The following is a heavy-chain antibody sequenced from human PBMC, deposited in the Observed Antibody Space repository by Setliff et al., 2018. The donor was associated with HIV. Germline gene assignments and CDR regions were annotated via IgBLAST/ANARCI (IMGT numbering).Heavy chain of an antibody. J-gene: IGHJ5*02. CDR2: IWTSSRI. D-gene: IGHD3-9*01. CDR3: ARDSRADILTGYYRGCFDP. Sequence: PGGSLRLSCAASGFTFSSYSMNWVRQAPGKGLEWFSNIWTSSRISYGASVKGRFTISRDNAKNSLYLQMNSLRAEDTAVYYCARDSRADILTGYYRGCFDPWGQGTLVTVSS. CDR1: GFTFSSYS. V-gene: IGHV3-48*01.